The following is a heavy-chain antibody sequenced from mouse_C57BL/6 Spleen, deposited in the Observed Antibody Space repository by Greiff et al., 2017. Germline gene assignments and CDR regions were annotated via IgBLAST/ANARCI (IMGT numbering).Heavy chain of an antibody. CDR2: ISSGGDYI. D-gene: IGHD2-5*01. V-gene: IGHV5-9-1*02. CDR1: GFTFSSYA. J-gene: IGHJ1*03. Sequence: EVQLVESGEGLVKPGGSLKLSCAASGFTFSSYAMSWVRQTPEKRLEWVAYISSGGDYIYYADTVKGRFTISRDNARNTLYLQMSSLKSEDTAMYYCTRDGSYYSNYGWYFDVWGTGTTVTVSS. CDR3: TRDGSYYSNYGWYFDV.